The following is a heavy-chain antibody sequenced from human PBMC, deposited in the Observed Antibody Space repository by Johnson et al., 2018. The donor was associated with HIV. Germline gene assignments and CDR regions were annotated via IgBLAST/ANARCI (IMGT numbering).Heavy chain of an antibody. D-gene: IGHD4-17*01. CDR3: ARGNYGEHPPADAFDI. J-gene: IGHJ3*02. V-gene: IGHV3-53*01. Sequence: VQLVESGGGLIQPGGSLRLSCAASGFTVSSNYISWVRQAPGKGLEWVSVIYGGGSTYYTDSVKGRFTISRDNSKNTLYLQMTNLRAEDTAVYYCARGNYGEHPPADAFDIWGQGTMVTVSS. CDR1: GFTVSSNY. CDR2: IYGGGST.